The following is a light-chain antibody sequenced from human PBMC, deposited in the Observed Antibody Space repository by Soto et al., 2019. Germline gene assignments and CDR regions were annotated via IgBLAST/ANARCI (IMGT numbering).Light chain of an antibody. Sequence: EIVLTQSPATLSLSPGERATLSCRASQSVSSYLAWYQQKPGQAPRLLIYDASNRATGIPARFSGGGSGIDFARTISSLDPKDFAVYYCQQRFNGPRFTFGQGTKLEIK. V-gene: IGKV3-11*01. J-gene: IGKJ2*01. CDR1: QSVSSY. CDR2: DAS. CDR3: QQRFNGPRFT.